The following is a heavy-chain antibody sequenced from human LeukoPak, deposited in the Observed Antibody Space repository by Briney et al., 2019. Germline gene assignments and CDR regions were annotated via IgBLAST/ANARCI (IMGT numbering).Heavy chain of an antibody. J-gene: IGHJ4*02. CDR3: ASYRYYYDSSGYIMGEYCFDY. CDR2: IYQSGGS. V-gene: IGHV4-39*01. CDR1: GGSISSSNYY. Sequence: SETLPLTCTVSGGSISSSNYYWGWIRQPPGKGLEWIGSIYQSGGSYYNPSLKSRVTISVDTSKKQFSLKLSSVTAADTAVYYCASYRYYYDSSGYIMGEYCFDYWGQGTLVTVSS. D-gene: IGHD3-22*01.